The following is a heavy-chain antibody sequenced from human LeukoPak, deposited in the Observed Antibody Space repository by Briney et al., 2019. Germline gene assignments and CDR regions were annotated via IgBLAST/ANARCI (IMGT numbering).Heavy chain of an antibody. V-gene: IGHV1-18*01. Sequence: ASVTVSFTASGYTFAIYGLSWVRQAPGQGLEWMGWISAYNGNTNYAQKLQGRVTMTTDTSTSTAYLELRSLISDDTAVYYCARKAGPLSAFDIWGQGTMLTVSS. J-gene: IGHJ3*02. CDR1: GYTFAIYG. CDR2: ISAYNGNT. CDR3: ARKAGPLSAFDI.